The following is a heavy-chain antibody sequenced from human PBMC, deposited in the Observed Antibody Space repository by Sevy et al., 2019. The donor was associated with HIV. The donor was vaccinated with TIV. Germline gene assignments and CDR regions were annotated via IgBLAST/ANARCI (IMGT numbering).Heavy chain of an antibody. V-gene: IGHV1-8*01. CDR2: MNPNSGNT. D-gene: IGHD3-22*01. CDR1: GYTFTSYD. Sequence: ASVKVSCKASGYTFTSYDINWVRQATGQGLEWMGWMNPNSGNTGYAQKFQGRVTMTRNTSISTAYMELRSLRSEDTAVYYCARVGDYYDSSGYHYAFDIWGQGTMVTVSS. CDR3: ARVGDYYDSSGYHYAFDI. J-gene: IGHJ3*02.